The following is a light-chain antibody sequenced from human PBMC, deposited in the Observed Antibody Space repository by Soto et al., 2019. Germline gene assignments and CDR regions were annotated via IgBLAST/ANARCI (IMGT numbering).Light chain of an antibody. CDR3: QQYYSNPPMFT. V-gene: IGKV4-1*01. J-gene: IGKJ2*01. CDR1: QSVLYSPNNKNY. Sequence: DIVMTQSPDCLAVSLGERATINCKSSQSVLYSPNNKNYLAWYQQKPGQPPRLLIYWASTRETGVPDRFSGRGSGTDFTLTISSLQAEDVAVYCCQQYYSNPPMFTFGQGTKLEIK. CDR2: WAS.